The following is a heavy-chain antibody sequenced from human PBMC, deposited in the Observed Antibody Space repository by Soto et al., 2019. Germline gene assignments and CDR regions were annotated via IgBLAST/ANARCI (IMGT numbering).Heavy chain of an antibody. V-gene: IGHV4-34*01. J-gene: IGHJ5*02. CDR2: INHSGST. CDR3: ARGLGVVVPAAMPWSAWFDP. CDR1: GGSFSSYY. Sequence: QVQLQQWGAGLLKPSETLSLTCAVYGGSFSSYYWNWIRQPPGKGLEWIGEINHSGSTNYNPSLKSRVTISVDTSKNQFSLRLSSVTAADTAVYYCARGLGVVVPAAMPWSAWFDPWGQGTLVTVSS. D-gene: IGHD2-2*01.